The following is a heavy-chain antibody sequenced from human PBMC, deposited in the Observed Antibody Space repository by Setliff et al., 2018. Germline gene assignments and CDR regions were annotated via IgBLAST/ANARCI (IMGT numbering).Heavy chain of an antibody. CDR1: GYSFTGYY. V-gene: IGHV1-46*01. CDR3: ARGGMAAAGRKGVFEY. J-gene: IGHJ4*02. CDR2: IHTDGGSA. D-gene: IGHD6-13*01. Sequence: GASVKVSCKASGYSFTGYYMHWVRQAPGQGLEWMGIIHTDGGSASYAQKFQGRVAMTSDTSTSTVYMEVNSVRSDDTAIYYCARGGMAAAGRKGVFEYWGQGTQVTV.